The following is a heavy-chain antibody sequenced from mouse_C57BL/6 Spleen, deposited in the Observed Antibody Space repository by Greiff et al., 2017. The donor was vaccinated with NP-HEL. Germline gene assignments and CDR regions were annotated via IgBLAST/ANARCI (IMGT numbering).Heavy chain of an antibody. Sequence: EVQLVESGGGLVKPGGSLKLSCAASGFTFSDYGMHWVRQAPEKGLEWVAYIRRGSSTIYYADTVKGRFTITRDNAKNTLFLQMTSLRSEDTDMYYCANRHLLFYALDYWGQGTSVTVSS. CDR1: GFTFSDYG. J-gene: IGHJ4*01. D-gene: IGHD2-1*01. CDR3: ANRHLLFYALDY. V-gene: IGHV5-17*01. CDR2: IRRGSSTI.